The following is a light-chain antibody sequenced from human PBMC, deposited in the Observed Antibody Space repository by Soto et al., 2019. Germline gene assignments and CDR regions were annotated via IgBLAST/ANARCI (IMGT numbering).Light chain of an antibody. V-gene: IGLV2-14*01. J-gene: IGLJ1*01. CDR2: EVS. CDR1: SSDVGGYNY. Sequence: QSALTQPASVSGSPGQSITISCTGTSSDVGGYNYVYWYQQHPGKAPKLMIYEVSNRPSGVSNRFSGSKSGNTASLTISGLQAEDEADYYCSSYTSSSTPPYVFGTGTKLTVL. CDR3: SSYTSSSTPPYV.